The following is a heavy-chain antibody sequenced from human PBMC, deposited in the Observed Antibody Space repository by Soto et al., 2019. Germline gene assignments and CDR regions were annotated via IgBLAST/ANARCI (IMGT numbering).Heavy chain of an antibody. CDR1: GGSVTNSSYY. V-gene: IGHV4-39*01. CDR3: VSQRTTVPTQAYFDY. Sequence: SESLSLTCTVSGGSVTNSSYYWGWIRQSPGKGLEWIGSVYYRGRSYSKSSVKSRVTISVDTSKNRFSLSLNSVTASDTAVYFCVSQRTTVPTQAYFDYWGPGALVTVSS. D-gene: IGHD4-17*01. J-gene: IGHJ4*02. CDR2: VYYRGRS.